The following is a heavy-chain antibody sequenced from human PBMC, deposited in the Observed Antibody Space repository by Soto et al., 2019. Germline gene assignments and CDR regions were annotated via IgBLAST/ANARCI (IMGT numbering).Heavy chain of an antibody. V-gene: IGHV1-69*13. D-gene: IGHD6-19*01. CDR1: GGTFSSYA. Sequence: SVKVSCKASGGTFSSYAISWVRQAPGQGLEWMGGIIPIFGTANYAQKFQGRVTITADESTSTAYMELSSLRSEDTAVYYCAWSSVPSDYFAYRGQGTPVTVSS. J-gene: IGHJ4*02. CDR2: IIPIFGTA. CDR3: AWSSVPSDYFAY.